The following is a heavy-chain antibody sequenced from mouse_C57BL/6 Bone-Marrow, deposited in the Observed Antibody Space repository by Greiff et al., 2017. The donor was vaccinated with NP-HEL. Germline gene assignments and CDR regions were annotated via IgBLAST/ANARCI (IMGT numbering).Heavy chain of an antibody. Sequence: EVQGVESGGGLVKPGGSLKLSCAASGFTFSSYAMSWVRQTPEKRLEWVATISDGGSYTYYPDNVKGRFTISRDNSKNNLYLQMSHLKSEDTAMYYCAREVPYYFDYWGQGTTLTVSS. CDR3: AREVPYYFDY. D-gene: IGHD2-14*01. CDR1: GFTFSSYA. V-gene: IGHV5-4*01. J-gene: IGHJ2*01. CDR2: ISDGGSYT.